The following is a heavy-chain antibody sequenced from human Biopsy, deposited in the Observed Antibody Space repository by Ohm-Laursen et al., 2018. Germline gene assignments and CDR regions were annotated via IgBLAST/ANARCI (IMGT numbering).Heavy chain of an antibody. CDR1: GFNFDDFA. J-gene: IGHJ3*02. Sequence: SLRLSCSASGFNFDDFAMHWVRQTPGKGLEWVSGISWNSGRIAYADSVKGRFTISRDNAKNSLYLQMNSLRAEETALYYCAKGQAPDGYNYAFDIWGQGTMLTVSS. CDR3: AKGQAPDGYNYAFDI. V-gene: IGHV3-9*01. CDR2: ISWNSGRI. D-gene: IGHD5-24*01.